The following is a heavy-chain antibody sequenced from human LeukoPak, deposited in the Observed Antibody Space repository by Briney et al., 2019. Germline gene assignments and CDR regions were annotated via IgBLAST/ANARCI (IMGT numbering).Heavy chain of an antibody. CDR2: ISGSGGST. V-gene: IGHV3-23*01. CDR3: TTEGEIVVVPAAIDC. J-gene: IGHJ4*02. Sequence: GGSLRLSCAASGFTFSSYAMSWVRQAPGKGLEWVSAISGSGGSTYYADSVKGRFTISRDNSKNTLYLQMNSQRAEDTAVYYCTTEGEIVVVPAAIDCWGQGTLVTVSS. CDR1: GFTFSSYA. D-gene: IGHD2-2*01.